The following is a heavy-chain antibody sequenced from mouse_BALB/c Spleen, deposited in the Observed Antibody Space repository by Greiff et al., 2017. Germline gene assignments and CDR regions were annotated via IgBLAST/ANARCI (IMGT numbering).Heavy chain of an antibody. CDR1: GDSITSGY. CDR3: ARYYGSREAYFDY. D-gene: IGHD1-1*01. CDR2: ISYSGST. J-gene: IGHJ2*01. V-gene: IGHV3-8*02. Sequence: VQLKESGPSLVKPSQTLSLTCSVTGDSITSGYWNWIRKFPGNKLEYMGYISYSGSTYYNPSLKSRISITRDTSKNQYYLQLNSVTTEDTATYYCARYYGSREAYFDYWGQGTTLTVSS.